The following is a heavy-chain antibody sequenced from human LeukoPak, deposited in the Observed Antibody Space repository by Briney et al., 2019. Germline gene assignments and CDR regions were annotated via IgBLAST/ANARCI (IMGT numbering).Heavy chain of an antibody. D-gene: IGHD3-10*01. J-gene: IGHJ4*02. CDR2: IYYSGST. CDR3: ARVGLYVGSGSYYFDY. Sequence: KPSQTLSLTCTVSGGSISSGGYYWSWIRQHPGKGLEWIGYIYYSGSTYYNPSLKSRVTISVGTSRNQFSLRLSSVTAADTAVYYCARVGLYVGSGSYYFDYWGQGTLVTVSS. V-gene: IGHV4-30-4*08. CDR1: GGSISSGGYY.